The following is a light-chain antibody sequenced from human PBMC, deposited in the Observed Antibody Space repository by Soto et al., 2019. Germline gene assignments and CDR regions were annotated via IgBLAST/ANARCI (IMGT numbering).Light chain of an antibody. CDR1: QSAGNF. CDR3: QQHNQWPIT. J-gene: IGKJ5*01. Sequence: EIVLTQSPATLSVSPAESALLXCRASQSAGNFLAWYQQKPGQAPRLLIYYISTRATGIPARFSGSGSGTEFTLTINSLQSEDSAVYYCQQHNQWPITFGQGTRLEIK. V-gene: IGKV3D-15*01. CDR2: YIS.